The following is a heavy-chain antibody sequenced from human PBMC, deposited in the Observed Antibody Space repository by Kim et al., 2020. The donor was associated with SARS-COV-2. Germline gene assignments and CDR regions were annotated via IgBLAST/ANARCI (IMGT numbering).Heavy chain of an antibody. D-gene: IGHD3-22*01. J-gene: IGHJ4*02. CDR3: ARIGTPPNYYDSSGYYSDLGY. CDR1: GYSFTSYW. Sequence: GESLKISCKGSGYSFTSYWIGWVRQMPGKGLEWMGIIYPGDSDTRYSPSFQGQVTISADKSISTAYLQWSSLKASDTAMYYCARIGTPPNYYDSSGYYSDLGYWGQGTLVTVSS. V-gene: IGHV5-51*01. CDR2: IYPGDSDT.